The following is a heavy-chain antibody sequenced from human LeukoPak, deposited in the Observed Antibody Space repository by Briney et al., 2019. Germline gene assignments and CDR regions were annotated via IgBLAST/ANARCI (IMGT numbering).Heavy chain of an antibody. CDR2: ISGSGGST. Sequence: GGSLRLSCAASGFTFSNYGLTWVRQAPGKGLEWVSGISGSGGSTHYADSVKGRFTISRDNSKNTLYLQMYSLGAEDTAVYYCAKDEYCSSTSCYTLPNNWFDPWGQGTLVTVSS. CDR1: GFTFSNYG. D-gene: IGHD2-2*02. CDR3: AKDEYCSSTSCYTLPNNWFDP. V-gene: IGHV3-23*01. J-gene: IGHJ5*02.